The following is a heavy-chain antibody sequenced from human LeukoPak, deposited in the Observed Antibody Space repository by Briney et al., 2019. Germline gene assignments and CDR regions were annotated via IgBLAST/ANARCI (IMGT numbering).Heavy chain of an antibody. Sequence: GGSLRLSCAASGFTFISYAMSWVRQAPGKGLEWVSAISGSGGSTYYADSVKGRFTISRDNSKNTLYLQMNSLRAEDTAVYYCAKDRVVVVAAAFDYWGQGTLVTVSS. CDR2: ISGSGGST. J-gene: IGHJ4*02. CDR1: GFTFISYA. CDR3: AKDRVVVVAAAFDY. D-gene: IGHD2-15*01. V-gene: IGHV3-23*01.